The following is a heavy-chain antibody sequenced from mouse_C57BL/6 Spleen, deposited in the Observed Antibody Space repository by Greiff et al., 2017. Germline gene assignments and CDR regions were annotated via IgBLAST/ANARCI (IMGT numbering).Heavy chain of an antibody. CDR1: GYAFSSSW. J-gene: IGHJ4*01. V-gene: IGHV1-82*01. Sequence: QVQLQQSGPELVKPGASVKISCKASGYAFSSSWMNWVKQRPGKGLEWIGRIYPGDGDTNYNGKFKGKATLTADKSSSTAYMQLSSLTSEDSAVYFCARSGDSSGYIYYAMDDWGQGTSVTVSS. CDR3: ARSGDSSGYIYYAMDD. D-gene: IGHD3-2*02. CDR2: IYPGDGDT.